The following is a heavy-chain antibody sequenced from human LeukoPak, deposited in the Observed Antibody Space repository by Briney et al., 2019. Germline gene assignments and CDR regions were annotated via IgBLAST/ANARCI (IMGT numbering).Heavy chain of an antibody. CDR3: ARGVYGGNAANAFEM. CDR2: VWYDGSNK. J-gene: IGHJ3*02. Sequence: GGSLRLSCAASGFTFSSYGMHWVRQAPGKGLEWVAVVWYDGSNKYYADSVKGRFTISRDNSKNTLFLQMNSLRAEDTAVYYCARGVYGGNAANAFEMWGQGTMVTVSS. CDR1: GFTFSSYG. D-gene: IGHD4-23*01. V-gene: IGHV3-33*01.